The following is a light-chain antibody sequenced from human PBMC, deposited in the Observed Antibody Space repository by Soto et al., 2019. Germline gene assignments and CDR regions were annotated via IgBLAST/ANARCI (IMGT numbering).Light chain of an antibody. CDR1: QSVSSSY. V-gene: IGKV3-20*01. Sequence: EIVLTQSPGTLSLSPGERATLSCRASQSVSSSYLAWYQQKPGQAPRLLIYGASSRATGIPDRFSGSGSGTDFTLIISRLEPEDFAVYYCQQYGSFFGQGTRLEIK. CDR2: GAS. CDR3: QQYGSF. J-gene: IGKJ5*01.